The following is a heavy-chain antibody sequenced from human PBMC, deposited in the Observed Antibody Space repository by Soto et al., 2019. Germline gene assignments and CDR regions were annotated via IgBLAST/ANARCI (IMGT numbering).Heavy chain of an antibody. Sequence: ASVKVSCKASGYTFTSYAMHWVRQAPGQRLEWMGWINAYNGNTNYAQKLQGRVTMTTDTSTSTAYMELRSLRSDDTAVYYCARASGSSYWFDPWGQGTLVTVSS. CDR3: ARASGSSYWFDP. V-gene: IGHV1-18*01. CDR1: GYTFTSYA. J-gene: IGHJ5*02. D-gene: IGHD1-26*01. CDR2: INAYNGNT.